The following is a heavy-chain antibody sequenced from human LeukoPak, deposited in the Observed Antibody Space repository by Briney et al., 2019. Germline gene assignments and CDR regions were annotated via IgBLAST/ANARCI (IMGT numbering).Heavy chain of an antibody. CDR3: ARDLTLTTVVTPYY. D-gene: IGHD4-23*01. CDR2: MSPNRGDT. CDR1: GYTFTSYD. V-gene: IGHV1-18*01. Sequence: ASVKVSCKASGYTFTSYDIHWVRQATGQGLEWMGRMSPNRGDTDYAQKLQGRVTMTTDTSTSTAYMELRSLRSDDTAVYYCARDLTLTTVVTPYYWGQGTLVTVSS. J-gene: IGHJ4*02.